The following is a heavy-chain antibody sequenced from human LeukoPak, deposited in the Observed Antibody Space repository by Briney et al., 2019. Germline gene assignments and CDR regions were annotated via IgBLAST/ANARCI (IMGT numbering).Heavy chain of an antibody. CDR3: ARRSMVPHLDV. CDR1: GYTFTNYA. D-gene: IGHD3-10*01. Sequence: ASVKVSCKASGYTFTNYAMNWVRQAPGQGLEWMGWINTNTGNPTYAQGFTGRFVFSLDTSVSTAYLQISSLKTEDTAVYYCARRSMVPHLDVWGKGTTVTVSS. J-gene: IGHJ6*04. CDR2: INTNTGNP. V-gene: IGHV7-4-1*02.